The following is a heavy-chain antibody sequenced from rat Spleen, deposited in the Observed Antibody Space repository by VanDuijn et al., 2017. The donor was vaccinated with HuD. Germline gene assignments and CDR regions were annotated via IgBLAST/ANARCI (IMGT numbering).Heavy chain of an antibody. Sequence: QVQLKESGPGLVQPSQTLSLTCTVSGFSLTSNGVSWVRQTPGKGLEWIAAISSGGNTYYNSGLKSRLSISRDTSKSQIFLEMNSLQTEDTAMYFCARLTIGSWGQGVMVTVSS. CDR2: ISSGGNT. CDR1: GFSLTSNG. D-gene: IGHD1-3*01. J-gene: IGHJ2*01. CDR3: ARLTIGS. V-gene: IGHV2S12*01.